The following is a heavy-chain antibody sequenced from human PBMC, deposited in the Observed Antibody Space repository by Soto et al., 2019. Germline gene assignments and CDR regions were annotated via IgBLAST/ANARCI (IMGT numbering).Heavy chain of an antibody. CDR2: ISWNSGGI. V-gene: IGHV3-9*01. Sequence: PGGSLRLSCAASGFTFDDYAMHWVRQAPGKGLEWVSGISWNSGGIGYADSVKGRFTISRDNAKNSLYLQMNSLRAEDTALYYCAKDKGFWSGEYYMDVWGKGTTVTVSS. D-gene: IGHD3-3*01. CDR1: GFTFDDYA. J-gene: IGHJ6*03. CDR3: AKDKGFWSGEYYMDV.